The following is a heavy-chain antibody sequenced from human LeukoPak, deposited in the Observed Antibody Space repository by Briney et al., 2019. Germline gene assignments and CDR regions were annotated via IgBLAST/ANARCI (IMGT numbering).Heavy chain of an antibody. CDR2: VASSGTS. CDR3: ARVVRGVVTSNWFDP. V-gene: IGHV4-59*01. Sequence: SETLSLTCTVSGDSLNTYYWTWIRQTPGKELEWIGFVASSGTSNYNPSLKSRVSISIDTPKNQFSLALTSVTPADTAVYYCARVVRGVVTSNWFDPWGQGTLVSVSS. CDR1: GDSLNTYY. J-gene: IGHJ5*02. D-gene: IGHD2-21*02.